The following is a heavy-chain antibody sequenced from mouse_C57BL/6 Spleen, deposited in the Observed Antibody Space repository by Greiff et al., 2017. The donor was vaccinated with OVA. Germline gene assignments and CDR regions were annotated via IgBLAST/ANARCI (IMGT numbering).Heavy chain of an antibody. V-gene: IGHV5-12*01. Sequence: EVKVVESGGGLVQPGGSLKLSCAASGFTFSDYYMYWVRQTPEKRLEWVAYISNGGGSTYYPDTVKGRFTISRDNAKNTLYLQMSRLKSEDTAMYYCARSYDYGFDYWGQGTTLTVSS. CDR2: ISNGGGST. D-gene: IGHD2-4*01. CDR1: GFTFSDYY. CDR3: ARSYDYGFDY. J-gene: IGHJ2*01.